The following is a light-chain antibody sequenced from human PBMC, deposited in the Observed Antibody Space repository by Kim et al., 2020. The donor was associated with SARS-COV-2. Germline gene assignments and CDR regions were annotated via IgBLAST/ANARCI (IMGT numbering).Light chain of an antibody. CDR3: QQSHSTLYT. V-gene: IGKV1-39*01. CDR1: QSISNY. J-gene: IGKJ2*01. CDR2: AAS. Sequence: DIQMTQSPYSLSASVGDRVTITCRASQSISNYLNWYQQKPGRAPNLLIYAASKLQSGVSSRFSGSGSGTDFTLTITSLQPEDFATYYCQQSHSTLYTFGQGTKLEI.